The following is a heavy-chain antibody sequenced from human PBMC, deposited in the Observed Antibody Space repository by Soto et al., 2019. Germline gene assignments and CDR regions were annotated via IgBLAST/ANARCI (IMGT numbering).Heavy chain of an antibody. D-gene: IGHD3-10*01. J-gene: IGHJ4*02. CDR2: ISWNSKNF. CDR1: GFAFDDYA. CDR3: AKDMSGWSAGESPFTLDF. V-gene: IGHV3-9*01. Sequence: EVQLEESGGGWEQPGRSLRLSCAASGFAFDDYAMHWVRQSPGMGLEWVAGISWNSKNFDYSDSVKGRFTISRDNVRSVLSLQMSSLRSEDTAFYYCAKDMSGWSAGESPFTLDFWGQGTLVTVSS.